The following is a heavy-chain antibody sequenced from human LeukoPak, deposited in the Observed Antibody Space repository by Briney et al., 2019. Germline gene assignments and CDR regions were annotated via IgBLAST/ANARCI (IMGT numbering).Heavy chain of an antibody. CDR3: ARVLRYCSGGNCYSGGLGYMDV. CDR2: ISGRGEAI. CDR1: GFTFSNHN. Sequence: PGGSLRLSCAASGFTFSNHNMDWVRQAPGKGLEWISYISGRGEAIFYADSVQGRFTISRDNAKNSLFLQMNSLRAEDTAVYYCARVLRYCSGGNCYSGGLGYMDVWGKGTTVTISS. J-gene: IGHJ6*03. D-gene: IGHD2-15*01. V-gene: IGHV3-48*04.